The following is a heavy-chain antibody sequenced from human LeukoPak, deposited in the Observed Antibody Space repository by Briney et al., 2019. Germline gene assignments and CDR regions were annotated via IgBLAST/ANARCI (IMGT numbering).Heavy chain of an antibody. V-gene: IGHV1-8*01. CDR1: GYTFTSYD. J-gene: IGHJ4*02. D-gene: IGHD5-18*01. Sequence: ASVKVSCKASGYTFTSYDINWVRQATGQGLEWTGWMNPNSDNTGYAQKFQGRVTMTRNTSISTAYMELSSLRSEDTAVYYCARMIDYSYGSFDYWGQGTLVTVSS. CDR3: ARMIDYSYGSFDY. CDR2: MNPNSDNT.